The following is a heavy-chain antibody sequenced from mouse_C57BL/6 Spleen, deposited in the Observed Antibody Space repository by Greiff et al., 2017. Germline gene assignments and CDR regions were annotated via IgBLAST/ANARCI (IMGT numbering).Heavy chain of an antibody. Sequence: QVQLQQSVAELVRPGASVKLSCKASGYTFTDSYINWVKQRPGQGLEWIARIYPGSGNTYYNEKFKGKATLTAEKSSSTAYMQLSSLTSEDSAVYFCARMMNYDYDGFAYWGQGTLVTVSA. D-gene: IGHD2-4*01. V-gene: IGHV1-76*01. CDR2: IYPGSGNT. CDR3: ARMMNYDYDGFAY. J-gene: IGHJ3*01. CDR1: GYTFTDSY.